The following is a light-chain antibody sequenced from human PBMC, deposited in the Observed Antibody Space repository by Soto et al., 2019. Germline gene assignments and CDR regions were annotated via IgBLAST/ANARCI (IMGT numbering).Light chain of an antibody. CDR2: DAS. CDR1: QNVSTW. V-gene: IGKV1-5*01. CDR3: QHYYAFSPWT. J-gene: IGKJ1*01. Sequence: DIQMTQSPSALSASIGDRVTITCRASQNVSTWLAWYQQKPGKAPRSLSFDASRLESGVSSRLSGTGSGTEFTLTINNLQPDDSGTYFCQHYYAFSPWTFGQGTKVQIK.